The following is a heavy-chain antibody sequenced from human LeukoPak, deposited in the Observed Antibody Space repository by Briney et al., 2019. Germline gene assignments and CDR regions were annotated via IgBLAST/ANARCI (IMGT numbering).Heavy chain of an antibody. CDR2: ISSSSSYI. Sequence: GGSLRLSCAASGFTFSSYSMNWVRQAPGKGLEWVSSISSSSSYIYYADSVKGRFTISRDNAKNSLYLQMNSLRAEDTAVYYCAREDDDAPGSRFGEPIGPSFDYWGQGTLVTVSS. CDR3: AREDDDAPGSRFGEPIGPSFDY. D-gene: IGHD3-10*01. J-gene: IGHJ4*02. CDR1: GFTFSSYS. V-gene: IGHV3-21*01.